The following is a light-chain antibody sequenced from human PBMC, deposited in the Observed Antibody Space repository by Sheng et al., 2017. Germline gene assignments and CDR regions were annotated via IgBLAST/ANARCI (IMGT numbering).Light chain of an antibody. CDR3: QQYFNTPPT. Sequence: DIVMTQSPDSLAVSLGERATINCKSSQSVLYSSNNKNYLAWYQXKPGQPPKLLISWASTRKSGVPDRFSGXGSGTDFTLTISSLQAEDVAAYYCQQYFNTPPTFGQGPRWKSN. CDR1: QSVLYSSNNKNY. CDR2: WAS. V-gene: IGKV4-1*01. J-gene: IGKJ1*01.